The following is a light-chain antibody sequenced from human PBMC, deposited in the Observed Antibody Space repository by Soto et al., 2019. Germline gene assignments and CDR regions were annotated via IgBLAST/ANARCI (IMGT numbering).Light chain of an antibody. CDR3: QHYYSYPLT. V-gene: IGKV1-5*01. J-gene: IGKJ4*01. CDR2: DAS. CDR1: QSISSW. Sequence: DIQMTQSPSTLSASVGDRVTITCRASQSISSWLAWYQQKPGKAPKLLIYDASSLESGVPSRFSGSGSGAEFTLTISSLQPEDVATYYCQHYYSYPLTFGQGTKVDIK.